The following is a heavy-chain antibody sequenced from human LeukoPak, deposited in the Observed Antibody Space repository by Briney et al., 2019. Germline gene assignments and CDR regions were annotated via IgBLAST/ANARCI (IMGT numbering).Heavy chain of an antibody. J-gene: IGHJ6*02. Sequence: GASVKVSCKASGYTFTSYHIDWVRQAPGQGPEWMGWMKAESGHTGYAQNLEGRVSMTRDTSTNTAYMELRSLRSEDTAVYFCARGMFDNSGHYYYFYYALDVWGQGTTVTVSS. D-gene: IGHD3-22*01. CDR3: ARGMFDNSGHYYYFYYALDV. CDR1: GYTFTSYH. CDR2: MKAESGHT. V-gene: IGHV1-8*01.